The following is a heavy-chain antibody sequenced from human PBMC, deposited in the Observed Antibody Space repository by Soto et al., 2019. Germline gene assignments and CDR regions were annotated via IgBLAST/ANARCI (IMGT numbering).Heavy chain of an antibody. CDR3: TRRVGTWPFYFDY. CDR1: GYRFTNYW. CDR2: IYPGDSET. J-gene: IGHJ4*02. V-gene: IGHV5-51*01. Sequence: GESLKISCAGSGYRFTNYWIGWVRQMPGKGLDCMGIIYPGDSETRYSPSFEGQVTISVDKSISAAYLQWSSLQASDTAMYYCTRRVGTWPFYFDYWGQGTLVTVSS.